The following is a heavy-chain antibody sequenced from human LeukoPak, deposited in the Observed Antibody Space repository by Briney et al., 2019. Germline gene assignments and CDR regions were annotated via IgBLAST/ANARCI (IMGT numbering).Heavy chain of an antibody. D-gene: IGHD3/OR15-3a*01. J-gene: IGHJ3*02. CDR1: GFTFDEYA. CDR2: ISGDGATT. CDR3: VKDLSMSFDAYNI. V-gene: IGHV3-43*02. Sequence: GGSLRLSCAASGFTFDEYAIHWVRQAPGKGLEWVSLISGDGATTYYAASVKGRFTISRDNNKNSLYLQMNNLGTEDTALYYCVKDLSMSFDAYNIWGQGTLVTVSS.